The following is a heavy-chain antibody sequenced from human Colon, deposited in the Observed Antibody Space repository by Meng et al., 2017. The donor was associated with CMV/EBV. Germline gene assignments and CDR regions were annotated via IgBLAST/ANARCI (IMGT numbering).Heavy chain of an antibody. CDR1: GYIFTDFY. V-gene: IGHV1-2*02. J-gene: IGHJ5*02. CDR3: ARIKWGATSCSQGLDP. D-gene: IGHD2-2*01. Sequence: ASVKVSCKASGYIFTDFYLHWVRQVPGQGLEWMGWINPNGGGTDYAETFRGRVTLTRDTSINTAYLEVRRLTSDDTAVYYCARIKWGATSCSQGLDPWGQGTLVTVSS. CDR2: INPNGGGT.